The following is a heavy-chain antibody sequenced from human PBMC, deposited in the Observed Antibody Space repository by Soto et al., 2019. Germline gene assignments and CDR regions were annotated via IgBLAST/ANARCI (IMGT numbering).Heavy chain of an antibody. J-gene: IGHJ4*02. Sequence: QVQLVQSGAEVKKPGSSVKVSCKASGGTFSSYAISWVRQAPGQGLEWMGGIIPIFGTANYAQKFQGRVTITADESTSTAYMELSSQRSEDTAVYYCARTPLRSQQWLVPYYFDYWGQGTLVTVSS. CDR1: GGTFSSYA. CDR2: IIPIFGTA. V-gene: IGHV1-69*12. D-gene: IGHD6-19*01. CDR3: ARTPLRSQQWLVPYYFDY.